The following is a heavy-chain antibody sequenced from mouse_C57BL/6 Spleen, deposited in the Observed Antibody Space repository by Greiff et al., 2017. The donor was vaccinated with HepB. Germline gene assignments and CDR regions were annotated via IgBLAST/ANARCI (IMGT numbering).Heavy chain of an antibody. V-gene: IGHV1-52*01. Sequence: QVQLQPGAELVRPGSSVKLSCKASGYTFTSYWMHWVKQRPIQGLEWIGNIDPSDSETHYNQKFKDKATLTVDKSSSTAYMQLSSLTSEDSAVYYCAIPAQATPFAYWGQGTLVTVSA. CDR2: IDPSDSET. CDR1: GYTFTSYW. D-gene: IGHD3-2*02. J-gene: IGHJ3*01. CDR3: AIPAQATPFAY.